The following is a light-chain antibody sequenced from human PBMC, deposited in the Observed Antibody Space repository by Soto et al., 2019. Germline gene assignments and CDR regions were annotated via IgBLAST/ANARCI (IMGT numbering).Light chain of an antibody. Sequence: IVLTQSPSTLSLSPWETATLSCRASQSVSSYLAWYQQKPGQAPRLLIYDASNRATGIPARFSGSGCGTEFTLSISSLQSEDFAVYYCQQYNNWPPITFGQGTRLEIK. CDR2: DAS. V-gene: IGKV3-11*01. CDR3: QQYNNWPPIT. J-gene: IGKJ5*01. CDR1: QSVSSY.